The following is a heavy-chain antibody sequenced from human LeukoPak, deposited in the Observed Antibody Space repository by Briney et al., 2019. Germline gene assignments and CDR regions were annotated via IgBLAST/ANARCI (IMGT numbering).Heavy chain of an antibody. V-gene: IGHV1-18*01. D-gene: IGHD3-10*01. CDR3: AGDAGAVDLVRGVIFH. J-gene: IGHJ4*02. Sequence: ASVKVSCKASGYTFRSYGINWVRQAPGQGLEWMGWISGYNGHTDYAQKMQGRVTVTTDTSTSTAYMELKNLRSDDTAIYYCAGDAGAVDLVRGVIFHWGEGTLVTVSS. CDR1: GYTFRSYG. CDR2: ISGYNGHT.